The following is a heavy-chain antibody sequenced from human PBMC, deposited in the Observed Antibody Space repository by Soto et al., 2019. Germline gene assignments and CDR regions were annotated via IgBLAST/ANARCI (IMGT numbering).Heavy chain of an antibody. Sequence: QVQLQESGPGLVKPSETLSLTCTVSGGSVSSGSYYWSWIRQPPGKGLEWIGYMYYSGSTNYNPSLKSRVTISLDTSKNQFSLKLSSVTAADTAVYVCARTRDFWSGNDAFDIWGQGTMVTVSS. CDR2: MYYSGST. J-gene: IGHJ3*02. CDR3: ARTRDFWSGNDAFDI. V-gene: IGHV4-61*01. CDR1: GGSVSSGSYY. D-gene: IGHD3-3*01.